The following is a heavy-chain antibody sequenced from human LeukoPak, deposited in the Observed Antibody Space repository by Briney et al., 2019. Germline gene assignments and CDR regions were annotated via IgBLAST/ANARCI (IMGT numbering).Heavy chain of an antibody. V-gene: IGHV4-31*03. CDR1: GGSISSGGYY. Sequence: SETLSLTCTVSGGSISSGGYYWSWIRQHPGKGLEWIGYIYYSGGTYYNPSLKSRVTISVDTSKNQFSLKLSSVTAADTAVYYCARDDAASYYMDVWGKGTTVTVSS. CDR2: IYYSGGT. J-gene: IGHJ6*03. CDR3: ARDDAASYYMDV. D-gene: IGHD6-25*01.